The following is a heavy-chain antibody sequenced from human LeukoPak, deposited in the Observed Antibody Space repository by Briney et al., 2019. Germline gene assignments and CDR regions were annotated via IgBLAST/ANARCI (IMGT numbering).Heavy chain of an antibody. CDR2: IYHSGST. D-gene: IGHD6-19*01. CDR3: ARDRYSSGY. V-gene: IGHV4-59*01. CDR1: GASISGYY. J-gene: IGHJ4*02. Sequence: SETLSLTCTVSGASISGYYWSWIRQPPGKGLEWIGYIYHSGSTNYNPSLKSRVTISVDTSKNQFSLKLRSATAADTAVYYCARDRYSSGYWGQGTLVTVSS.